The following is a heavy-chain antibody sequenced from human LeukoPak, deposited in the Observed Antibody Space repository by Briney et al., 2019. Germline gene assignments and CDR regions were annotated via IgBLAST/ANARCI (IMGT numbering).Heavy chain of an antibody. D-gene: IGHD1-26*01. CDR3: ARGWYGGS. CDR1: GGSISSGGYY. V-gene: IGHV4-30-2*01. Sequence: SQTLSLTCAVSGGSISSGGYYWSWIRQPPGKGLEWIGEINHSGSTNYNPSLKSRVTISVDTSKNQFSLKLSSVTAADTAVYYCARGWYGGSWGQGTLVTVSS. J-gene: IGHJ4*02. CDR2: INHSGST.